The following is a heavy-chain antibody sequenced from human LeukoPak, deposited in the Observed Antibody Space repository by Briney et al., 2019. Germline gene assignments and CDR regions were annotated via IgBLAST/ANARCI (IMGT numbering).Heavy chain of an antibody. Sequence: PGGSLRLSCAASGFPFSTYGMSWVRQAPGKGLEWVSAITGSGDFAKYTDSVRGRFTISRDNSKNTVYLQMNSLTVEDTALYYCTKRITATAPFDSWGQGALVIVSS. J-gene: IGHJ4*02. V-gene: IGHV3-23*01. CDR1: GFPFSTYG. D-gene: IGHD4-17*01. CDR3: TKRITATAPFDS. CDR2: ITGSGDFA.